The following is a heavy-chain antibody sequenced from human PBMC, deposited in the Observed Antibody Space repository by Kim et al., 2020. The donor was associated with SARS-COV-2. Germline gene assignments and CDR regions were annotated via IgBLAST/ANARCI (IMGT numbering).Heavy chain of an antibody. J-gene: IGHJ6*02. D-gene: IGHD6-13*01. CDR2: INHSGST. CDR1: GGSFSGYY. V-gene: IGHV4-34*01. CDR3: TRGPKQLLVRDYYYYAMDV. Sequence: SETLSLTCAVYGGSFSGYYWSWIRQPPGKGLEWIGEINHSGSTNYNPSLKSRVTISEDTSKNHFSLNLRSVTAADTAVYYCTRGPKQLLVRDYYYYAMDVWGQGTTVTVSS.